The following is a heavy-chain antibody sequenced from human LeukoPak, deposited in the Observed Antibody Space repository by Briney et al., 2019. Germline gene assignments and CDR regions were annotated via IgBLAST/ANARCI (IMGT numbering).Heavy chain of an antibody. D-gene: IGHD3-10*01. CDR2: ISSSSTI. CDR1: GFTFSSYS. J-gene: IGHJ3*02. CDR3: ARGGDYLGDAFDI. Sequence: GGSLRLSCAASGFTFSSYSMNWVRQAPGKGLEWVSYISSSSTIYYADSVKGRFTISRDNAKNSLYLQMNSLRAEDTAVYYCARGGDYLGDAFDIWGQGTMVTVSS. V-gene: IGHV3-48*01.